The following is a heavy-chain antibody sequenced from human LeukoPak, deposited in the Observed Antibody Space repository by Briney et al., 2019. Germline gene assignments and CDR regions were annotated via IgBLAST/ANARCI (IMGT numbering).Heavy chain of an antibody. V-gene: IGHV4-59*01. J-gene: IGHJ3*02. CDR3: ARRRPAHDAFDI. Sequence: NPSETLSLTCTVSGDSISSYYWSWIRQPPGKGLEWIGYIYYSGTTNYNPSLKRRVTISVDTSKNQFSLKLSSVTAADTAVYYCARRRPAHDAFDIWGQGTLVSVSS. D-gene: IGHD2-2*01. CDR1: GDSISSYY. CDR2: IYYSGTT.